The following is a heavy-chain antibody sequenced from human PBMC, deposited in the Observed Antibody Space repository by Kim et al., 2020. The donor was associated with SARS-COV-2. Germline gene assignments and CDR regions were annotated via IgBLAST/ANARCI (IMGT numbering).Heavy chain of an antibody. D-gene: IGHD6-13*01. V-gene: IGHV4-34*01. CDR3: ARGSAAAGTEYYYYYGMDV. Sequence: TETLSLTCAVYGGSFSGYYWSWIRQPPGKGLEWIGEINHSGSTNYNPSLKSRVTISVDTSKNQFSLKLSSVTAADTAVYYCARGSAAAGTEYYYYYGMDVWGQGTTVTVSS. CDR2: INHSGST. CDR1: GGSFSGYY. J-gene: IGHJ6*02.